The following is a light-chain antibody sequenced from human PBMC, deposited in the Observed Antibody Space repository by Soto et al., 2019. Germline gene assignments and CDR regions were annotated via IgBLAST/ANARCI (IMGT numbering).Light chain of an antibody. CDR2: DVS. J-gene: IGLJ2*01. Sequence: QSALTQPASVSGSPGQSITISCTGTSSDVGGYNYVSWYQHHPGKAPKLVIYDVSNRPSGVSNRFSGSKSGNTASLTISGLQAEDEADYYCSSYTSSSILVVFGGGTQLTVL. V-gene: IGLV2-14*03. CDR3: SSYTSSSILVV. CDR1: SSDVGGYNY.